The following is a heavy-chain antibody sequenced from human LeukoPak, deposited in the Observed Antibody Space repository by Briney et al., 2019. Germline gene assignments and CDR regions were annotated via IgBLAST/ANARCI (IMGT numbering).Heavy chain of an antibody. CDR3: ATRGTV. CDR2: ISGSGGST. D-gene: IGHD2-15*01. V-gene: IGHV3-23*01. J-gene: IGHJ4*02. CDR1: GFTVSSDY. Sequence: GGSLRLSCAGSGFTVSSDYMSWVRQAPGKGLEWVSGISGSGGSTYYADSVKGRFTIPRDNSENTLYLQMNSLRAEDTAVYYCATRGTVWGQGTLVTVSS.